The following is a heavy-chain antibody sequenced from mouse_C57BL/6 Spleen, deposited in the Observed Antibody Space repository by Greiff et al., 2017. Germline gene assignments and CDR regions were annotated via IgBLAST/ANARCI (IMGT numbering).Heavy chain of an antibody. CDR2: IDPETGGT. V-gene: IGHV1-15*01. J-gene: IGHJ2*01. Sequence: QVHVKQSGAELVRPGASVTLSCKASGYTFTDYEMHWVKQTPVHGLEWIGAIDPETGGTAYNQKFKGKAILTADKSSSTAYMELRSLTSEDSAVYYCTSGDFYYGSSFDYWGQGTTLTVSS. CDR3: TSGDFYYGSSFDY. D-gene: IGHD1-1*01. CDR1: GYTFTDYE.